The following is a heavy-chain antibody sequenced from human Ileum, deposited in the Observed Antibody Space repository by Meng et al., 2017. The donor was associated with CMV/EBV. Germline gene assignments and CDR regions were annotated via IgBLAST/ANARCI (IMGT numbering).Heavy chain of an antibody. CDR3: AKNRGNTDSTGYYWYFDL. D-gene: IGHD3-22*01. CDR2: IDYSDST. CDR1: Y. Sequence: YWTWIRQHPGKGLEWIGYIDYSDSTYYSGTTFYNPSIQSRVTISLDTSKNHFSLKMTSVTAADTALYYCAKNRGNTDSTGYYWYFDLWGRGTLVTVSS. V-gene: IGHV4-31*02. J-gene: IGHJ2*01.